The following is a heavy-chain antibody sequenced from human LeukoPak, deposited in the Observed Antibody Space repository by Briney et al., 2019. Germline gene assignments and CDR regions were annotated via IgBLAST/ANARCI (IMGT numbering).Heavy chain of an antibody. V-gene: IGHV4-61*01. CDR2: IYYSAST. CDR1: GGSVSSGSYY. D-gene: IGHD6-13*01. CDR3: ARIAAAGTY. J-gene: IGHJ4*02. Sequence: SETLSLTCTVSGGSVSSGSYYWSWIRQPPGKGLEWIGYIYYSASTNYNPSLKSRVTISVDTSKNQFSLKLSSVTAADTAVYYCARIAAAGTYWGQGTLVTVSS.